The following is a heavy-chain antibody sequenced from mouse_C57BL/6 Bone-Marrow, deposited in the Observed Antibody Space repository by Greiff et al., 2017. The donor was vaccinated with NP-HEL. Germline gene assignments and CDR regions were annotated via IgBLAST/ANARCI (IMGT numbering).Heavy chain of an antibody. CDR2: IDPGNGDT. CDR1: GFNIKDDS. CDR3: TKTAQATSDY. J-gene: IGHJ2*01. V-gene: IGHV14-4*01. Sequence: EVQLQQSGAELVRPGASVKLSCTASGFNIKDDSMPWVKQRPEQGLEWIGWIDPGNGDTEYASKFQGKATITADTSSNTAYLQLSSLTSEDTAVYYCTKTAQATSDYWGQGTTLTVSS. D-gene: IGHD3-2*02.